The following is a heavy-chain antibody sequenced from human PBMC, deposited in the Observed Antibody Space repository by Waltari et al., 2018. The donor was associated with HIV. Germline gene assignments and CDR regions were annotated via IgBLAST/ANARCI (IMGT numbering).Heavy chain of an antibody. CDR3: AKDRAFFQVGYSII. CDR1: GFPFINHG. J-gene: IGHJ4*02. CDR2: ISYDRSTK. V-gene: IGHV3-30*18. D-gene: IGHD5-12*01. Sequence: QVQLVESGGGVVQPGRSMGLSCAASGFPFINHGIHWVRQAPGKGLEWVAVISYDRSTKDYADSVKGRFTISRDNSKKTVYLQMNSLRAEDTAVYYCAKDRAFFQVGYSIIWGQGTLVTVSS.